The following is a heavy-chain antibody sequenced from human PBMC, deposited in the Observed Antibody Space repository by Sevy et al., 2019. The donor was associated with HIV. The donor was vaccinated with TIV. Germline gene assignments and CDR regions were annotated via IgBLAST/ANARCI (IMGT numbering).Heavy chain of an antibody. CDR1: GFTFSNAW. J-gene: IGHJ4*02. CDR3: TTSWYSGSKALY. CDR2: IKSKTDGGTT. D-gene: IGHD1-26*01. Sequence: GGYLRLSCAASGFTFSNAWMSWVRQAPGKGLEWVGRIKSKTDGGTTDYAAPVKGRFTISRDDSKNTLYLQMNSLKTEDTAVYYCTTSWYSGSKALYWGQGTLVTVSS. V-gene: IGHV3-15*01.